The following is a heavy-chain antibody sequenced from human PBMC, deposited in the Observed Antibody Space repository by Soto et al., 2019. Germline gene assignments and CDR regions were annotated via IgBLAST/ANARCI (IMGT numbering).Heavy chain of an antibody. CDR3: ARMATFGSVRWFEP. V-gene: IGHV1-8*01. CDR1: GYSFTNND. Sequence: TSVKDSCKASGYSFTNNDVTWVRQATGQGLEWMGWMNPGSGDTGYAQKFQGRVTMTRDISIATAYMELSSLRSDDTAIYYCARMATFGSVRWFEPGGQGTLGT. J-gene: IGHJ5*02. CDR2: MNPGSGDT. D-gene: IGHD3-10*01.